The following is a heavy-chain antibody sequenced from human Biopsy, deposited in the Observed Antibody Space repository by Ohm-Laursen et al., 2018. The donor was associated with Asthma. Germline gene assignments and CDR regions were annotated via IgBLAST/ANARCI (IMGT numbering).Heavy chain of an antibody. CDR1: GFTFDDYG. D-gene: IGHD3-3*01. Sequence: SLRLSCTAPGFTFDDYGMHWVRQAPGKGLEWVSGISWNSGSIGYADSVKGRFTISRDNAKNTLYLQMNSLRAEDTAVYYCARDMGDFWRNNWFDPWGQGTLVTVSS. J-gene: IGHJ5*02. CDR2: ISWNSGSI. CDR3: ARDMGDFWRNNWFDP. V-gene: IGHV3-9*01.